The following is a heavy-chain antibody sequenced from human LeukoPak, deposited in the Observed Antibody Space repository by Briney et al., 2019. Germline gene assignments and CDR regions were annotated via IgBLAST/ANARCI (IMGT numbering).Heavy chain of an antibody. CDR3: ARLIAATGTINHGMDV. V-gene: IGHV5-51*01. J-gene: IGHJ6*02. CDR2: IYPGDSDT. CDR1: GHSFTSFW. D-gene: IGHD6-13*01. Sequence: GESLKISCKGSGHSFTSFWIGWVRQMSGKGLEWMGIIYPGDSDTSYSPSFQGQVTISADKSITTAYLQWSSLKASDTAIYYCARLIAATGTINHGMDVWGQGTTVTVSS.